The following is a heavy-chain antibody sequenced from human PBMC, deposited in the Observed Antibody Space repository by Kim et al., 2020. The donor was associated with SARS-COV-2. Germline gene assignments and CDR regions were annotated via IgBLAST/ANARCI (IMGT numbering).Heavy chain of an antibody. D-gene: IGHD3-10*01. V-gene: IGHV3-23*01. CDR2: ISGSGGST. CDR1: GFTFSSYA. J-gene: IGHJ4*02. CDR3: AKAGTMVGGAAWCLLCAPLYYFDY. Sequence: GGSLRLSCAASGFTFSSYAMSWVRQAPGKGLEWVSAISGSGGSTYYADSVKGRFTISRDNSKNTLYLQMNSLRAEDTAVYYCAKAGTMVGGAAWCLLCAPLYYFDYWGQGTLVTVSS.